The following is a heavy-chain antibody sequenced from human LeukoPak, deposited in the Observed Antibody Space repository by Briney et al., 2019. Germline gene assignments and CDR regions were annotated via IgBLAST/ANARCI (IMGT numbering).Heavy chain of an antibody. Sequence: GGSLILACAASRFTFSSYSMSWVRQAPGKGLQWVSSITSSSSHIYYADPVKGRFTISRDNAKNSLYLQMNSLRAEDTAVYYCAIPYSGTILTGWFDPWGQGTLVTVSS. J-gene: IGHJ5*02. D-gene: IGHD3-9*01. V-gene: IGHV3-21*01. CDR1: RFTFSSYS. CDR3: AIPYSGTILTGWFDP. CDR2: ITSSSSHI.